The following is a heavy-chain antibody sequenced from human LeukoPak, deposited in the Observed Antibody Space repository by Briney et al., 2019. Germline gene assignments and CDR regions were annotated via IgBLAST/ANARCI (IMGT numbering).Heavy chain of an antibody. CDR3: AKDFRVSY. CDR1: GFTFSSYG. V-gene: IGHV3-30*18. J-gene: IGHJ4*02. CDR2: ISYDGSNK. Sequence: GGSLRLSCAASGFTFSSYGMHWVRQAPGKGLEWVAVISYDGSNKYYADSVKGRFTISRDNSKNTLSLQMNSLRAKDTAVYYCAKDFRVSYWGQGTLVTVSS.